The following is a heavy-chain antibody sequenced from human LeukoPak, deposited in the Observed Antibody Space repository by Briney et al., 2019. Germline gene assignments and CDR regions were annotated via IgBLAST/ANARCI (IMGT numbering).Heavy chain of an antibody. Sequence: PGRSLRLSCAASGFTFSSYAMHWVRQAPGKGLEWVAVISYDGSNKYYADSVKGRFTISRDNSKNTLYLQMNSLRAEDTAVYYCARDSSKVAVASTREPFDYWGQGTLVTVSS. CDR3: ARDSSKVAVASTREPFDY. V-gene: IGHV3-30-3*01. CDR1: GFTFSSYA. D-gene: IGHD6-19*01. CDR2: ISYDGSNK. J-gene: IGHJ4*02.